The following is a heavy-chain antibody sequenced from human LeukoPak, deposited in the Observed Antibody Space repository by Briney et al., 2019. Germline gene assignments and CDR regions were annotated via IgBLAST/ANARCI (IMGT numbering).Heavy chain of an antibody. V-gene: IGHV3-23*01. D-gene: IGHD2-15*01. CDR2: ISSTGGTT. CDR1: GFTFNNYA. Sequence: PGGPLRLSRAASGFTFNNYAMSWVRQAPGKGLEWVSAISSTGGTTYYADSVKGRFTISRDNSKNTLFLQVNSLRAEDTAIYYCAKNGDRGAYCSGGSCYSYYYYYMDVWGKGTTVTVSS. J-gene: IGHJ6*03. CDR3: AKNGDRGAYCSGGSCYSYYYYYMDV.